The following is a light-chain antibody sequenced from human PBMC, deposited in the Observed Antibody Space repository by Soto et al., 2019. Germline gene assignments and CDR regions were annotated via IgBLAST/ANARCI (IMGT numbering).Light chain of an antibody. CDR2: DAS. CDR1: QSVSSSY. J-gene: IGKJ4*01. V-gene: IGKV3D-7*01. CDR3: QRYNNWPLT. Sequence: VLTQSPDTLSLSPGERATLSCRASQSVSSSYLAWYQQKPGQAPRLLIYDASTRATGVPARFSGSGSGTEFTLTINSLQPEDFAVYYCQRYNNWPLTFGGGTKV.